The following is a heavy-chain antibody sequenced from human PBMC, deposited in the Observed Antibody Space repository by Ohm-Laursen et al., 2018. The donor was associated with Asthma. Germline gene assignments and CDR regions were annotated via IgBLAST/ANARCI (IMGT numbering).Heavy chain of an antibody. CDR3: AKGSPNPDISGWFDY. J-gene: IGHJ4*02. D-gene: IGHD6-19*01. V-gene: IGHV3-21*04. CDR2: ISSSSSYI. CDR1: GFTFSSYW. Sequence: GSLRLSCAASGFTFSSYWMSWVRQAPGKGLEWVSSISSSSSYIYYADSVKGRFTISRDNAKNSLYLQMNSLRTEDTALYYCAKGSPNPDISGWFDYWGQGTLVTVSS.